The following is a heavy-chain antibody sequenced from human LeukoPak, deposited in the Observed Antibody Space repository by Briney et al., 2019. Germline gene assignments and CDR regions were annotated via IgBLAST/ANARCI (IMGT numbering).Heavy chain of an antibody. CDR1: GFRFDDYY. CDR3: ARHMVLSPCDY. J-gene: IGHJ4*02. Sequence: PGGSLRLSCSASGFRFDDYYLSWIRQAPGKGLEWISFISATGGMMGHADSVKGRFTISRDNDKNSVYLEMNNLRADDTAVYHCARHMVLSPCDYWGPGTVVTVSS. V-gene: IGHV3-11*01. CDR2: ISATGGMM. D-gene: IGHD4/OR15-4a*01.